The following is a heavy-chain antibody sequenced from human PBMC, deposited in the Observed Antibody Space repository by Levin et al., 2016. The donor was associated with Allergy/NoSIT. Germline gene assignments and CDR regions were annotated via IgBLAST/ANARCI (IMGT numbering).Heavy chain of an antibody. D-gene: IGHD2-15*01. J-gene: IGHJ4*02. Sequence: WIRQPPGKGLEWVSAISGSGGSTYYADSVKGRFTISRDNSKNTLYLQMNSLKAEDTAVYYCAKEWAPDVSGHFDYWGQGTLVTVSS. CDR3: AKEWAPDVSGHFDY. CDR2: ISGSGGST. V-gene: IGHV3-23*01.